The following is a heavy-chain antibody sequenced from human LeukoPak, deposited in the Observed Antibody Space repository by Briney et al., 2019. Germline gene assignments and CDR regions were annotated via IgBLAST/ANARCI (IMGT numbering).Heavy chain of an antibody. CDR2: IYSGGST. J-gene: IGHJ6*02. V-gene: IGHV3-53*04. D-gene: IGHD6-19*01. Sequence: PGGSLRLSCAASGFTVSSNYMSWVRQAPGKGLEWVSVIYSGGSTYYADSVKGRFTISRNNYKNTLYLQMNSLRAEDTAVYYCARDGIAVAGTKDGMDVWGQGTTVTVSS. CDR3: ARDGIAVAGTKDGMDV. CDR1: GFTVSSNY.